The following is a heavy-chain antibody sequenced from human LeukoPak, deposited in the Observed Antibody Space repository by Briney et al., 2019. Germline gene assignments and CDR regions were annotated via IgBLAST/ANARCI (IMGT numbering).Heavy chain of an antibody. CDR1: GFTFDDYA. D-gene: IGHD6-19*01. Sequence: GGSLRLSCAASGFTFDDYAMHWVRQTPGKGLEWVSLISGDGGSTYFADSVKGRFTVSRDNSKNSLYLQMNSLRPEDTALYYCAKVLSSASGWYRFDYWGQGTLVTVSS. CDR2: ISGDGGST. J-gene: IGHJ4*02. V-gene: IGHV3-43*02. CDR3: AKVLSSASGWYRFDY.